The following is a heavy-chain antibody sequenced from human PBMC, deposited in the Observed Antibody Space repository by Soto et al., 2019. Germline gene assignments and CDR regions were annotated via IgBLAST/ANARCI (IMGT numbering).Heavy chain of an antibody. V-gene: IGHV3-11*01. D-gene: IGHD3-3*01. J-gene: IGHJ4*02. Sequence: QVQLVESGGDLVKRGGSLRLSCAASGYTFSDYYMSWIRQAPGKGLEWISYIDTSSTKIYYADSVKGRFTISRDNAKNSLYLEMNSLRDEDTAVYYCASHYDMWSGYLYPVDDWGQGTLVTVSS. CDR2: IDTSSTKI. CDR1: GYTFSDYY. CDR3: ASHYDMWSGYLYPVDD.